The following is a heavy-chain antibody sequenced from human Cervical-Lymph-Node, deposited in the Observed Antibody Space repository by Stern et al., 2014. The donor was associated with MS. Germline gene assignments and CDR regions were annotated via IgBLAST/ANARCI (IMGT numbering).Heavy chain of an antibody. CDR1: GFTFSSYG. D-gene: IGHD2-8*01. CDR2: ILYDGNHK. Sequence: VQLVESGGAVVQPGRSLRLSCAASGFTFSSYGMHWVRQAPGKGLEWVTVILYDGNHKDYAASGKGRFTISRDNSKNTLHLQMNSVTPDDTAIYYCARDYEDTSMLFDHWGQGTLVTVSS. V-gene: IGHV3-30*03. CDR3: ARDYEDTSMLFDH. J-gene: IGHJ4*02.